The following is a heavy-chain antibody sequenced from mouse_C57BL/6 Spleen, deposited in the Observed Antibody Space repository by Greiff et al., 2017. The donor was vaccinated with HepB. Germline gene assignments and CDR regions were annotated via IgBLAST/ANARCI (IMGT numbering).Heavy chain of an antibody. V-gene: IGHV1-55*01. J-gene: IGHJ1*03. CDR1: GYTFTSYW. D-gene: IGHD1-1*01. CDR2: IYPGSGST. Sequence: VQLQQPGAELVKPGASVKMSCKASGYTFTSYWITWVKQRPGQGLEWIGDIYPGSGSTNYNEKFKSKATLTVDTSSSTAYMQLSSLTSEDSAVYYCARCYYYGSTWYFDVWGTGTTVTVSS. CDR3: ARCYYYGSTWYFDV.